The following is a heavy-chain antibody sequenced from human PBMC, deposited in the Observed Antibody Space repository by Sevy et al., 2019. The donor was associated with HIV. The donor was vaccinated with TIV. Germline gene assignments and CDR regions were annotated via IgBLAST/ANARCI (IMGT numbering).Heavy chain of an antibody. V-gene: IGHV3-30-3*01. Sequence: GGSLRLSCAASGFTFSSYAMHWVRQAPGKGLEWVAVISYDGSNKYYADSVKGQFTISRDNSKNTLYLQMNSLRAEDTAVYYCARGRIAAAGTLDWFDPWGQGTLVTVSS. CDR1: GFTFSSYA. CDR3: ARGRIAAAGTLDWFDP. CDR2: ISYDGSNK. D-gene: IGHD6-13*01. J-gene: IGHJ5*02.